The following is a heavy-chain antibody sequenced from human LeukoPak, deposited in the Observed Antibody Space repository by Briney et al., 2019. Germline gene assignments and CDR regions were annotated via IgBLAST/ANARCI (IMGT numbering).Heavy chain of an antibody. V-gene: IGHV3-7*01. CDR2: IMQDGGEK. J-gene: IGHJ5*02. CDR1: GFTFSNYW. CDR3: ARVCDTVTRQCFGH. D-gene: IGHD4-17*01. Sequence: PGGSLRLSCAASGFTFSNYWMSWVCQAPGKGLEWVANIMQDGGEKYYVDSVKGRFTISRDNAQNSVYLQMNSLRAEDTGVYYCARVCDTVTRQCFGHWGQGTLVTVSS.